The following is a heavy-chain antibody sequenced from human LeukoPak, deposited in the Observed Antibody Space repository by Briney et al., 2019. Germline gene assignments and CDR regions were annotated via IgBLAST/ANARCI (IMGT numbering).Heavy chain of an antibody. CDR3: AREGWESGHPFDY. D-gene: IGHD1-26*01. J-gene: IGHJ4*02. Sequence: GRSLRLSCAASGFTFSSYSMNWVRQAPGEGLEWVSSISSSSSYIYYAASVKGRFTISRDNAKNSLYLQMNSLRAEDTAVYYCAREGWESGHPFDYWGQGTLVTVSS. CDR1: GFTFSSYS. CDR2: ISSSSSYI. V-gene: IGHV3-21*01.